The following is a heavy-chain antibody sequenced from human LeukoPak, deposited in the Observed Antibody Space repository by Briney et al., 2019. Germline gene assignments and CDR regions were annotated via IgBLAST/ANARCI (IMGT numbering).Heavy chain of an antibody. CDR1: GFSFSSYS. Sequence: PGGSLRLSCAASGFSFSSYSMNWVRQAPGKGLEWVSSISSSSSYICYADSVKGRFTISRDNAKNSLYLQMNSLRAEDTAVYYCARMFDYWGQGTLVTVSS. J-gene: IGHJ4*02. V-gene: IGHV3-21*01. CDR2: ISSSSSYI. CDR3: ARMFDY.